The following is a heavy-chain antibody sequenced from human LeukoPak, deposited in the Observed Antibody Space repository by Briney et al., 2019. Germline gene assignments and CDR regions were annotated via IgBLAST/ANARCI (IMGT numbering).Heavy chain of an antibody. Sequence: ASVKVSCKASGYTFTSYDINWVRQATGQGLEWMGWMNPNSGNTGYAQKFQGRVTMTRNTSIGTAYMELSSLRSEDTAVYYCARGYKPAYSTGWSIFDSWGQGTLVTVPS. V-gene: IGHV1-8*01. CDR2: MNPNSGNT. CDR3: ARGYKPAYSTGWSIFDS. J-gene: IGHJ4*02. D-gene: IGHD6-19*01. CDR1: GYTFTSYD.